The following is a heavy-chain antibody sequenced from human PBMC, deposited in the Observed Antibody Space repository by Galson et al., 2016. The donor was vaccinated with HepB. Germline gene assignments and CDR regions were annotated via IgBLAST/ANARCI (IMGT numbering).Heavy chain of an antibody. D-gene: IGHD2/OR15-2a*01. J-gene: IGHJ4*02. CDR1: GGSISSGGYY. CDR3: ARDAEYGNHVLAFDY. V-gene: IGHV4-31*03. Sequence: TLSLTCTVSGGSISSGGYYWSWIRQHPGRGPEWIGETSHRRGTNYNPSLRSRVSISMDASMNQFSMRLTSVTAADTALYYCARDAEYGNHVLAFDYWGQGILVTVSS. CDR2: TSHRRGT.